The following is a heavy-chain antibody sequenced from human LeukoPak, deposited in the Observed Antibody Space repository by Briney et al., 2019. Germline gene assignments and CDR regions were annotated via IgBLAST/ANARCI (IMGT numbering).Heavy chain of an antibody. CDR2: ISVGAEYI. Sequence: PGGSLRLSCAASGFTFSTYVMNWFPQAPGKALNSVSTISVGAEYIFYADSVKGRFTISRDDSNNALYLQMHSLRAEDTALYYCASGPPFLKYFEYWGQGTLVTVSS. J-gene: IGHJ4*02. CDR3: ASGPPFLKYFEY. V-gene: IGHV3-23*01. CDR1: GFTFSTYV. D-gene: IGHD3-3*01.